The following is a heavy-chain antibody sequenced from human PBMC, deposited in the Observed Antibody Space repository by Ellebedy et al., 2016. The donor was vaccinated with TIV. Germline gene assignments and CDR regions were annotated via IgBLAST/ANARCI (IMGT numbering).Heavy chain of an antibody. CDR2: INWNSVIV. CDR1: GFTFDDFA. D-gene: IGHD2/OR15-2a*01. CDR3: ARDRGERGLLSFFDL. J-gene: IGHJ4*02. Sequence: PGGSLRLSCVASGFTFDDFAMHWVRQVPGKGLEWVSGINWNSVIVGYADSVRGRFTTSRDTTKNSVFLQMGSLRAEDTAVYYCARDRGERGLLSFFDLWGQGTLVTVS. V-gene: IGHV3-9*01.